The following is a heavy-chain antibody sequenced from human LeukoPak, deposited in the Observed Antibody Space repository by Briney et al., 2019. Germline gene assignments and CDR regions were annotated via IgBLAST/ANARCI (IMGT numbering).Heavy chain of an antibody. CDR1: GFTFSSYA. V-gene: IGHV3-30*04. J-gene: IGHJ6*02. D-gene: IGHD6-13*01. CDR2: ISYDGSNK. CDR3: AKEKGSSGWSPMDV. Sequence: GGSLRLSCAASGFTFSSYAMHWVRQAPGKGLEWVAVISYDGSNKYYADSVKGRFTISRDNSKNTLYLRMNSLRAEDTAVYYCAKEKGSSGWSPMDVWGQGTTVTVSS.